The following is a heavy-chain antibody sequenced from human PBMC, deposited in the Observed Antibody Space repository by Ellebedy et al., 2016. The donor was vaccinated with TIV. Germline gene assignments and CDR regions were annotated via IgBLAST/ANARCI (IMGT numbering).Heavy chain of an antibody. Sequence: MPSETLSLTCTVSGGSITTGGYSWSWIRQPPGKGLEWIGYIYAAGSTYYNPSPKSRVTMSVDTSKNQFSLEVNSVTAADTAVYFCARSGGYTFGYALDYWGQGTLATVSS. CDR3: ARSGGYTFGYALDY. D-gene: IGHD5-18*01. J-gene: IGHJ4*02. V-gene: IGHV4-30-2*01. CDR2: IYAAGST. CDR1: GGSITTGGYS.